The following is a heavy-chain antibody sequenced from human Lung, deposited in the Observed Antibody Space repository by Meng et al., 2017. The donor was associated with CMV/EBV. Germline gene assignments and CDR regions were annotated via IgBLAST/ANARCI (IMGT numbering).Heavy chain of an antibody. V-gene: IGHV3-53*01. D-gene: IGHD3-22*01. J-gene: IGHJ1*01. CDR1: GFTVSSNY. CDR2: IYSGGST. CDR3: GRSSDSSGYLSFQH. Sequence: SCAASGFTVSSNYMSWVRQAPGKGLEWVSVIYSGGSTYYADSVKGRFNIFRDNSKNTLYLQMNSLRAEDTAVYYCGRSSDSSGYLSFQHWGQGTXVNGAS.